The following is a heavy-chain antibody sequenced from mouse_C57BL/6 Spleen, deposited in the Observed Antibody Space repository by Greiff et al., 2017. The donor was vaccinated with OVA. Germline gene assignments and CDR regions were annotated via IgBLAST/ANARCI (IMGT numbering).Heavy chain of an antibody. CDR2: INPSSGYT. J-gene: IGHJ4*01. CDR1: GYTFTSYW. CDR3: TISRDYAMDY. Sequence: VQLQQSGAELAKPGASVKLSCKASGYTFTSYWMHLVKQRPGQGLEWIGYINPSSGYTKYNQKFKDKATLTADTSSSTAYMQLSSLTYEDSAVYYCTISRDYAMDYWGQGTSVTVSS. V-gene: IGHV1-7*01.